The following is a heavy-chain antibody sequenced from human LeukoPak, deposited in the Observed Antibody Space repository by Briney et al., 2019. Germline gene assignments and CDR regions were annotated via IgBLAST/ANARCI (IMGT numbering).Heavy chain of an antibody. J-gene: IGHJ6*03. CDR2: VYDSGST. V-gene: IGHV4-31*03. D-gene: IGHD6-13*01. CDR3: TRNTGIAAVGNPSYYFYYYMDV. CDR1: GASISSGVFY. Sequence: PSQTLSLTCTVSGASISSGVFYWSWIRQYPGKGLEWIGCVYDSGSTFYNPSLQSRVSISRDTSKNQFSLRVISVTAADTAVYFCTRNTGIAAVGNPSYYFYYYMDVWGKGTTVTVSS.